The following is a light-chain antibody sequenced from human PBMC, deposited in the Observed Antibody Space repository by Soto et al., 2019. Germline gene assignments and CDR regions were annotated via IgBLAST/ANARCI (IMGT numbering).Light chain of an antibody. CDR1: ESVSSTY. Sequence: EIVLTQSPGTLSLSPGERATLSCRASESVSSTYLAWYQQRPGQAPSLLIYGTSTRATGIPDRFSGSGSGTDFTLTISRLEPEDFAVYFCQQYGSSPRIFGQGTKLEIK. V-gene: IGKV3-20*01. CDR2: GTS. CDR3: QQYGSSPRI. J-gene: IGKJ2*01.